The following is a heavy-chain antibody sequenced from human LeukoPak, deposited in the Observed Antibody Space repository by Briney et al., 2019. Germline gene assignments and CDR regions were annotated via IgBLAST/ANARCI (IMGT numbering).Heavy chain of an antibody. V-gene: IGHV1-18*01. CDR1: GYTFTSYF. Sequence: ASVRVSCKAAGYTFTSYFITWVRQAPGQGLEWMGWISSYNGNANYAQKFLGRVTMTTDTATSTAYLDLSSLRSDDTAVFYCARATYYSGMDVWGQGTMVTVSS. J-gene: IGHJ6*02. CDR2: ISSYNGNA. CDR3: ARATYYSGMDV.